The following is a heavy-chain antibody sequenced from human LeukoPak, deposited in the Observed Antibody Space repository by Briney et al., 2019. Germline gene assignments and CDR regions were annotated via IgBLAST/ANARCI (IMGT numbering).Heavy chain of an antibody. V-gene: IGHV4-38-2*01. CDR3: ARHVGYYDFWSGYYTGFDY. J-gene: IGHJ4*02. CDR1: GYSISSGYY. Sequence: NPSETLSLTCAVSGYSISSGYYWGWIRQPPGKGLEWIGSIYHSGSTYYNPSLKSRVTISVDTSKNQFSLKLSSVTAADTAVYYCARHVGYYDFWSGYYTGFDYWGQGTLVTVSS. CDR2: IYHSGST. D-gene: IGHD3-3*01.